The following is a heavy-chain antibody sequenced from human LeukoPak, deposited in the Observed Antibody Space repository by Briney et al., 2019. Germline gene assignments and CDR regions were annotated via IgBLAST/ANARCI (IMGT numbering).Heavy chain of an antibody. V-gene: IGHV3-66*01. J-gene: IGHJ4*02. CDR2: LYTAGPT. Sequence: GGSLRLSCVASGFTFSSRDWMTWVRQAPGKWLEWVSVLYTAGPTYYADSVQGRFTISRDNSKNTLYLQMNSLRAEDTAVYYCASAIQGNWGQGTLVTVSS. CDR1: GFTFSSRDW. CDR3: ASAIQGN.